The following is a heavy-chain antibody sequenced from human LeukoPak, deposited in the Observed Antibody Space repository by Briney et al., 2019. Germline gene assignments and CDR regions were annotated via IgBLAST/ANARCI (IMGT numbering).Heavy chain of an antibody. CDR1: GGTFGSYD. D-gene: IGHD3-3*01. Sequence: SVKVSCKASGGTFGSYDINWVRQAPGQGLEWMGGIIPIFDTAIYAEKFQGRITITADESTSTAYMELSSLTSEDTAVYYCARETEDFWSGYFDYWGQGTLVTVSS. V-gene: IGHV1-69*13. CDR3: ARETEDFWSGYFDY. J-gene: IGHJ4*02. CDR2: IIPIFDTA.